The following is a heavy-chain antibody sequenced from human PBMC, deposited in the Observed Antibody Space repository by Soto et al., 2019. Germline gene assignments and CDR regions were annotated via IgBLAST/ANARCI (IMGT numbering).Heavy chain of an antibody. CDR1: GFSLTTTGMC. CDR2: IDWDDNK. CDR3: ARIPHWNYEKYFDY. D-gene: IGHD1-7*01. J-gene: IGHJ4*02. Sequence: SGPTLVNPTQTLTLTCTFSGFSLTTTGMCVSWIRQPPGKALEWLALIDWDDNKYYTTSLKTRLTISKDTSKTQVVLTMTNMDPVDTATYYCARIPHWNYEKYFDYWGQGTQVTVSS. V-gene: IGHV2-70*01.